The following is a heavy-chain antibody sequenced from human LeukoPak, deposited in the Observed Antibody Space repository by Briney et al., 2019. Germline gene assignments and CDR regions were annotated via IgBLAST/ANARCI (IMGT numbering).Heavy chain of an antibody. V-gene: IGHV3-53*01. Sequence: GGSLRLSCAASGFTVSNKYMTWVRQAPGKGLEWVSLIYSDGRTYYADSVKGRCTISRDNSKNTLYLQMNSLRVEDTAVYYCARGPLGYCSSTSCYAVYFDYWGQGTLVTVSS. CDR2: IYSDGRT. J-gene: IGHJ4*02. D-gene: IGHD2-2*01. CDR3: ARGPLGYCSSTSCYAVYFDY. CDR1: GFTVSNKY.